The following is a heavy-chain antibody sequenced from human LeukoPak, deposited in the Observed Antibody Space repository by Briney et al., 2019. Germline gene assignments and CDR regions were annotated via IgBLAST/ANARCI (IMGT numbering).Heavy chain of an antibody. J-gene: IGHJ4*02. CDR3: TRDLGHCTGGTCFPSGPADY. V-gene: IGHV3-30-3*01. CDR2: ISYDGSNK. D-gene: IGHD2-15*01. Sequence: GGSLRLSCAASGFTLSSYAMHWVRQAPGKGLEWVAVISYDGSNKYYADSVKGRFTISRDNSKNTLYLQMSSLRADDTGVYYCTRDLGHCTGGTCFPSGPADYWGQGTLVTVSS. CDR1: GFTLSSYA.